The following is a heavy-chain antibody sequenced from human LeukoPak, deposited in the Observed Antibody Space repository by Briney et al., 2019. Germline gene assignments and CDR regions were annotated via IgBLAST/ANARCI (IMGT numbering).Heavy chain of an antibody. CDR1: GYTLTELS. D-gene: IGHD3-10*01. Sequence: ASVKVSCKVSGYTLTELSMHWVRQAPGKGLEWMGGFDPEDGETIYAQKFQGRVTMTEDTSTDTAYMELSSLRSEDTAVYYCATGVYGGDAFDIWGQGTMVTVSS. CDR3: ATGVYGGDAFDI. V-gene: IGHV1-24*01. CDR2: FDPEDGET. J-gene: IGHJ3*02.